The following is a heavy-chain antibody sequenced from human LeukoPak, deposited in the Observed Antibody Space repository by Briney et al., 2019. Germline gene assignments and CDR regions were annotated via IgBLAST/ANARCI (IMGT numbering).Heavy chain of an antibody. CDR3: ARVQIGYSYGLFDY. D-gene: IGHD5-18*01. CDR2: MYISGST. J-gene: IGHJ4*02. CDR1: GGSISSYY. Sequence: PSETLSLTCTVSGGSISSYYWSWIRQPAGKGLEWIGRMYISGSTNYNPSLKSRVTISIHTSKNQFSLKLSSVTAADTAVYYCARVQIGYSYGLFDYWGQGTLVTVSS. V-gene: IGHV4-4*07.